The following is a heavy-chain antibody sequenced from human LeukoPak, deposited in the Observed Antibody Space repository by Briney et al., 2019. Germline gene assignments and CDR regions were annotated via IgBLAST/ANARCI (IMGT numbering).Heavy chain of an antibody. Sequence: GGSLRLSCAASGFTFSSYGMHWVRQAPGKGLEWVAFIRYDGSNKYYADSVKGRFTISRDNSKNTLYLQMNSLRAEDTAVYYCARGARIWLQFKTSAGFDYWGQGTLLTVSS. CDR1: GFTFSSYG. V-gene: IGHV3-30*02. J-gene: IGHJ4*02. CDR3: ARGARIWLQFKTSAGFDY. CDR2: IRYDGSNK. D-gene: IGHD5-24*01.